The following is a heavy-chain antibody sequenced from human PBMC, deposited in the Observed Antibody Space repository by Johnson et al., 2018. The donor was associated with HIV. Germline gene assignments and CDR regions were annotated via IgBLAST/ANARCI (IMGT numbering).Heavy chain of an antibody. CDR1: GFIFSSYD. CDR2: IRYDGSNK. J-gene: IGHJ3*02. Sequence: QVQLVESGGGVVQPGESLRLSCAASGFIFSSYDMHWVRQAPGKGLEWVAFIRYDGSNKYYVDSVKGRFPISRDNSKNTFYLQMNSLRGDDTAVYYCAKDPTDFGADWAFDIWGQGTMVTVSS. CDR3: AKDPTDFGADWAFDI. D-gene: IGHD3-10*01. V-gene: IGHV3-30*02.